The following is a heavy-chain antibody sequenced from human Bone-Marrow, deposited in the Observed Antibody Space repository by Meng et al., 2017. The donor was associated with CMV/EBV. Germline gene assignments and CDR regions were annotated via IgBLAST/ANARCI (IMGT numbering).Heavy chain of an antibody. CDR1: GFTVSTNY. CDR3: ARDRRRFLEWHDGVFDL. CDR2: ISSSGSYT. J-gene: IGHJ3*01. Sequence: GGSLRLSCEASGFTVSTNYMSWVRQAPGKGLEWVSFISSSGSYTYYGDSVKGRFTISRDNTKNSLYLQMNSLRTEDTAVYYCARDRRRFLEWHDGVFDLWGQGTMVTVSS. D-gene: IGHD3-3*01. V-gene: IGHV3-21*01.